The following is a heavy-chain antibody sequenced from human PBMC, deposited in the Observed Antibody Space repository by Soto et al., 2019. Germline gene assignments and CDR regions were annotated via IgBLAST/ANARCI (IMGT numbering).Heavy chain of an antibody. CDR2: IIPIFGTA. D-gene: IGHD2-15*01. CDR1: GGTFSSYA. J-gene: IGHJ6*02. CDR3: ARFPLKTGSGGSYYYYYGMDV. Sequence: SVKVSCKASGGTFSSYAISWVRQAPGQGLEWMGGIIPIFGTANYAQKFQGRVTTTADESTSTAYMELSSLRSEDTAVYYCARFPLKTGSGGSYYYYYGMDVWGQGTTVTVSS. V-gene: IGHV1-69*13.